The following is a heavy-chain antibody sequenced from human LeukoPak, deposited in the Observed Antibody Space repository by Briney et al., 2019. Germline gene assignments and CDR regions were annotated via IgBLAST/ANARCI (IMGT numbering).Heavy chain of an antibody. CDR1: GYTFTSYA. D-gene: IGHD3-22*01. J-gene: IGHJ5*02. Sequence: ASVKVSCKASGYTFTSYAMNWVRQAPGQGLEWMGWINTNTGNPTYAQGFTGRFVFSLDTSVSTAYLQISSLKAEDTAVYYCVSEGWHYDSSGYYNWFDPWGQGTLVTVSS. CDR3: VSEGWHYDSSGYYNWFDP. CDR2: INTNTGNP. V-gene: IGHV7-4-1*02.